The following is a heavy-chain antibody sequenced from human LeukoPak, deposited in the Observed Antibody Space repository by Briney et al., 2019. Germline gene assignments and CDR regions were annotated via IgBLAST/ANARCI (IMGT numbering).Heavy chain of an antibody. CDR2: IYYSGST. Sequence: PSETLSLTCTVSGGSISSSSYYWGWIRQPPGKGLEWIGSIYYSGSTYYNPSLKSRVTISVDTSKNQFSLKLSSVTAADTAVYYCAGSSSDSDYWGQGTLVTVSS. V-gene: IGHV4-39*07. J-gene: IGHJ4*02. CDR3: AGSSSDSDY. D-gene: IGHD2-15*01. CDR1: GGSISSSSYY.